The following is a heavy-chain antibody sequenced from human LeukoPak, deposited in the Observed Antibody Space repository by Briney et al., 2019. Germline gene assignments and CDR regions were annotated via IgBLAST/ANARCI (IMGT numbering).Heavy chain of an antibody. CDR3: AKDRGYYYDSSAYGSYFDY. CDR1: GFTFDDYT. CDR2: ISWDGGTT. Sequence: PGGSLRLSCEATGFTFDDYTMHWVRQSPGKGLEWVSLISWDGGTTYYADSVSGRFTSARDNSKNSLYLQMNSLRTEDTALYYCAKDRGYYYDSSAYGSYFDYWGQGTLVTVSS. D-gene: IGHD3-22*01. J-gene: IGHJ4*02. V-gene: IGHV3-43*01.